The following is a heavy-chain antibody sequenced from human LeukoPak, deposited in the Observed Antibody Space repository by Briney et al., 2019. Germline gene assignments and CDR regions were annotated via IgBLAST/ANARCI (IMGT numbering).Heavy chain of an antibody. J-gene: IGHJ5*02. CDR2: IYSSGST. CDR3: ARDDYSNYVGDWFDP. Sequence: SETLSLTCTVTGGSISSYYWSWIRQPPGKGLEWIGYIYSSGSTNYNPSLKSRVTISVDTSKNQFSLKLSSVTAADTAVYYCARDDYSNYVGDWFDPWGQGTLATVSS. CDR1: GGSISSYY. V-gene: IGHV4-4*08. D-gene: IGHD4-11*01.